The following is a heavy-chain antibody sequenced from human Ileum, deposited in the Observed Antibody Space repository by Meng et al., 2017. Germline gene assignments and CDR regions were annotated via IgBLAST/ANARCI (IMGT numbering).Heavy chain of an antibody. CDR2: IFHGGTT. D-gene: IGHD5-12*01. Sequence: GRPPGPGPGRAKPLGTPSPTGPVSGDSISSGNWWNWVRQSPGKGLEWIGEIFHGGTTNYNPSLKNRVTLLMDKSKNQFSLQLTSVTAADTAVFYCARGIGDIRVGFDYWGQGILVTVSS. CDR3: ARGIGDIRVGFDY. V-gene: IGHV4-4*03. CDR1: GDSISSGNW. J-gene: IGHJ4*02.